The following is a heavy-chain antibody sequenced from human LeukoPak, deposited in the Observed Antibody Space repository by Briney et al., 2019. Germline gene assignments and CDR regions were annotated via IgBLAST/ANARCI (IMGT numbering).Heavy chain of an antibody. CDR2: IYTSGST. D-gene: IGHD3-10*01. CDR1: GGSISSSSYY. Sequence: PSETLSLTCTVSGGSISSSSYYSGWIRQPAGKGLEWIGRIYTSGSTNYNPSLKSRVTMSVDTSKNQFSVKLSSVTAADTAVYYCARETTVRGVTVDKWFELWGQRGMGTVSS. CDR3: ARETTVRGVTVDKWFEL. J-gene: IGHJ5*01. V-gene: IGHV4-61*02.